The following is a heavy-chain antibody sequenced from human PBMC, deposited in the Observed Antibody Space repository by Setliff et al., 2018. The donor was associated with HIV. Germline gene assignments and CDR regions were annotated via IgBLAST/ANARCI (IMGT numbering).Heavy chain of an antibody. CDR2: IIPIFRTA. D-gene: IGHD3-22*01. Sequence: SVKVSCKVSGYTLTGLSIHWVRQAFGKGLEWMGGIIPIFRTANYAQKFQGRVTITADESTSTAYMELSSLRSEDTAVYYCARGGPYDSSGYPFDYWGQGTLVTVSS. V-gene: IGHV1-69*13. CDR1: GYTLTGLS. J-gene: IGHJ4*02. CDR3: ARGGPYDSSGYPFDY.